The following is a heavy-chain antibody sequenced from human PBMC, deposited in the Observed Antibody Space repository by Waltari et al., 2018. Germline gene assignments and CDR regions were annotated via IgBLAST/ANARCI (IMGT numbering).Heavy chain of an antibody. CDR2: ISGSGGST. V-gene: IGHV3-23*01. J-gene: IGHJ6*03. CDR1: GFTFSSYA. Sequence: GQLLESGGGLVQPGGSLRLSCAASGFTFSSYAMSWVRQAPGKGLEWVSAISGSGGSTYYADSVKGRFTISRDNSKNTLYLQMNSLRAEDTAVYYCAKDPGIAVAGRKGYYYMDVWGKGTTVTVSS. D-gene: IGHD6-19*01. CDR3: AKDPGIAVAGRKGYYYMDV.